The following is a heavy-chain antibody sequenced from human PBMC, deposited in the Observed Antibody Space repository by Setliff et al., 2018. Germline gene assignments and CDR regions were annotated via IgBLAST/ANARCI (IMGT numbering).Heavy chain of an antibody. CDR3: ARHENDYGDYDDAFDI. J-gene: IGHJ3*02. CDR2: IYYSGNT. CDR1: DVSISSSSFY. D-gene: IGHD4-17*01. V-gene: IGHV4-39*01. Sequence: PSETLSLTCTVSDVSISSSSFYWAWIRQPPGKGLEWIGSIYYSGNTNYNPSLRSRVTISVDTSKNQFSLKVSSVTAADTAVYYCARHENDYGDYDDAFDIWGQGTMVTVSS.